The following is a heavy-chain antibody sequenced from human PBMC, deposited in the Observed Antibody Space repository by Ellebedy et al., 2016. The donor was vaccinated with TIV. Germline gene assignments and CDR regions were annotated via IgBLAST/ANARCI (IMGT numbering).Heavy chain of an antibody. Sequence: GESLKISCATSGFTFDNFAMRWFRQAPGKGLEWVSAITGSGDRTFYADSVKGRFTVSRDTSKNTLYLQMNSLRAEDTAIYYRAKDSGKYGWNSEYWGQGTQVTVSS. CDR2: ITGSGDRT. CDR1: GFTFDNFA. V-gene: IGHV3-23*01. D-gene: IGHD3-10*01. CDR3: AKDSGKYGWNSEY. J-gene: IGHJ4*02.